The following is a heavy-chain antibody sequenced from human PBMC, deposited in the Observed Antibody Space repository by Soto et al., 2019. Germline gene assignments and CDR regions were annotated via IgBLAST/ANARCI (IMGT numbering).Heavy chain of an antibody. D-gene: IGHD2-2*01. V-gene: IGHV4-39*01. CDR2: IYYSGST. J-gene: IGHJ4*02. CDR1: GGSISSSSYY. CDR3: ARQGYCSSTRCYSLFDY. Sequence: PSETLSLTCTVSGGSISSSSYYWGWIRQPPGKGLEWIGSIYYSGSTYYNPSLKSRVTISVDTSKNQFSLKLSSVTAADTAAYYCARQGYCSSTRCYSLFDYWGQGTLVTVSS.